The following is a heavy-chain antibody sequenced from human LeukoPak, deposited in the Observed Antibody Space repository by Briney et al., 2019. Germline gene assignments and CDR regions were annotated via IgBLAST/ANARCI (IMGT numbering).Heavy chain of an antibody. J-gene: IGHJ4*01. CDR1: GDSISSGSYY. CDR3: ARAQRPYTYSWLIDY. CDR2: ISTSGST. V-gene: IGHV4-61*02. D-gene: IGHD3-16*01. Sequence: PSETLSLTCTVSGDSISSGSYYRSWIRQPAGKGLEWIGRISTSGSTNYNPSLQSRVTILVDTPKNQFSLKLSSVTAADTALYYCARAQRPYTYSWLIDYWGHGTLVTVSS.